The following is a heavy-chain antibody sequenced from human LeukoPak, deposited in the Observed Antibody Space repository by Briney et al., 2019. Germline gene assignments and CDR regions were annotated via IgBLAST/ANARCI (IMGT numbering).Heavy chain of an antibody. Sequence: ASVKVSCKASGYTFNKYSISWVRQAPGQGLEWMGWINTDTGNPTYAQGFRGRFVISFDTSVSTAYLQISSLKAEDTAVYYCARVFNYSSSWYLRYWFDPWGQGTLVTVSS. J-gene: IGHJ5*02. CDR2: INTDTGNP. D-gene: IGHD6-13*01. V-gene: IGHV7-4-1*02. CDR3: ARVFNYSSSWYLRYWFDP. CDR1: GYTFNKYS.